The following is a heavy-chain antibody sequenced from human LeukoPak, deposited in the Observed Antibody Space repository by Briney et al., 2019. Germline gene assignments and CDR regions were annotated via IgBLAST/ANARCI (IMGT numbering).Heavy chain of an antibody. V-gene: IGHV3-7*01. J-gene: IGHJ4*02. CDR3: ARVRGDYGGAADY. Sequence: GSLRLSCVASGFTFSNYWMSWARQAPGKGLEWVAYIKQDGSEKYYVDSVKGRFTISRDNARNSLFLQMNSLRAEDTAMYYCARVRGDYGGAADYWGQGTLLVTVSS. CDR2: IKQDGSEK. D-gene: IGHD4-23*01. CDR1: GFTFSNYW.